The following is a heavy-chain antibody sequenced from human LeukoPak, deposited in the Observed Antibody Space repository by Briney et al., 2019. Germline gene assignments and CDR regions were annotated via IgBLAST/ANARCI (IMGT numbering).Heavy chain of an antibody. D-gene: IGHD2-2*02. J-gene: IGHJ4*02. V-gene: IGHV3-48*03. CDR3: ARVRFFDCCYTGFDY. CDR1: GFTFSSYE. CDR2: ISSSGSTI. Sequence: GGSLRLSCAASGFTFSSYEMNWVRQAPGKGLEWVSYISSSGSTIYYADSVKGRFTISRDNAKNSLYLQMNSLRAEDTAVYYCARVRFFDCCYTGFDYWGQGTLVTVSS.